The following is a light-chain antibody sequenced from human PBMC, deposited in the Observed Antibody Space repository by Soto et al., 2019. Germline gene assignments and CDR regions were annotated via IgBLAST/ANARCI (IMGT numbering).Light chain of an antibody. V-gene: IGKV3-11*01. CDR1: QSVSSY. CDR2: DAS. J-gene: IGKJ1*01. CDR3: QQRSNWPPWT. Sequence: PGERATLSCRDSQSVSSYLAWYQQKPGQAPRLLIYDASNRATGIPARFSGSGSGTDFTLTISSLEPEDFAVYYCQQRSNWPPWTFGQGTKVDIK.